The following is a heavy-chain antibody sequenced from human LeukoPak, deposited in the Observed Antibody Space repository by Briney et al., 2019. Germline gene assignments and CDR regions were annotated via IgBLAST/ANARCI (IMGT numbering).Heavy chain of an antibody. D-gene: IGHD6-19*01. CDR1: GGSISSYY. CDR2: IYYSGST. V-gene: IGHV4-59*01. J-gene: IGHJ4*02. CDR3: ARDAGWHFGY. Sequence: SETLSLTCTVSGGSISSYYWSWIRQPPGKGLEWIGYIYYSGSTNYNPSLKSRVTISVDTSKNQFSLKLSSVTAADTAVYYCARDAGWHFGYWGQGTLVTVSS.